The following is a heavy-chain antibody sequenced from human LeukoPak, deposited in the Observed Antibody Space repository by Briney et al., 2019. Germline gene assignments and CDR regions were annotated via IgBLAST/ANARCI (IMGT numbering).Heavy chain of an antibody. CDR1: GFTFSSYA. V-gene: IGHV3-23*01. D-gene: IGHD3-16*02. CDR3: ARGAYRISWPGIDY. Sequence: GGSLRLSCAASGFTFSSYAMSWVRQAPGKGLEWVSAISGSGGSTYYADSVKGRFTISRDNSKNTLYLQMNSLRAEDTAVYYCARGAYRISWPGIDYWGQGTLVTVSS. CDR2: ISGSGGST. J-gene: IGHJ4*02.